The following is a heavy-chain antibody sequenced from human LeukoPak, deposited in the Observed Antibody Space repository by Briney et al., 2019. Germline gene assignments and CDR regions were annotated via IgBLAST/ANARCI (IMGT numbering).Heavy chain of an antibody. CDR3: ARDRVQIWSYVGTFDS. V-gene: IGHV3-30-3*01. D-gene: IGHD5-18*01. CDR1: GFTLTSYT. CDR2: VSYDGTKI. Sequence: GGSLRLSCATSGFTLTSYTMHWVRQAPGKGLEWVAVVSYDGTKISYADSVKGRFTMSRDISKNTLYLQMNSLKPEDSALYYCARDRVQIWSYVGTFDSWGQGTLVTVFS. J-gene: IGHJ4*02.